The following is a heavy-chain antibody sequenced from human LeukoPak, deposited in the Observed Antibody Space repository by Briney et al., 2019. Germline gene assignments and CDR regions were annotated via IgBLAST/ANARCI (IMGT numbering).Heavy chain of an antibody. Sequence: SETLSLTCTVSGGSISSYYWSWIRQPPGKGLEWIGNIYYSGSTNYNPSLKSRVTISVDTSKNQFPLKLSSVTAADTAVYYCARDRAMDTPFDYWGQGTLVTVSS. CDR3: ARDRAMDTPFDY. J-gene: IGHJ4*02. CDR2: IYYSGST. V-gene: IGHV4-59*12. D-gene: IGHD5-18*01. CDR1: GGSISSYY.